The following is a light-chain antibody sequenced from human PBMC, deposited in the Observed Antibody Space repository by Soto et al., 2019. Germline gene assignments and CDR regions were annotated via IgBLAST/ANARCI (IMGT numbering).Light chain of an antibody. V-gene: IGKV2-24*01. CDR1: QGLLHTDGNTY. J-gene: IGKJ2*01. CDR3: VQYTRSPFT. CDR2: KIS. Sequence: DIVLTQSPLSAPVTVGQPASISCTSSQGLLHTDGNTYLSWLQQRPGQPPRLLIYKISNRFSGVPDRFSCSGAGKHFTLTIARVEPEDVGVYYCVQYTRSPFTFGQGTKLEIK.